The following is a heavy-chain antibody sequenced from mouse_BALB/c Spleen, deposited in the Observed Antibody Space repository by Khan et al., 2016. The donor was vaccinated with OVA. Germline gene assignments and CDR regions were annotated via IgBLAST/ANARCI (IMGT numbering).Heavy chain of an antibody. CDR1: GFTFSSFG. V-gene: IGHV5-17*02. D-gene: IGHD2-4*01. J-gene: IGHJ1*01. CDR2: ISFGSATI. Sequence: EVELVESGGGLVQPGGSRKLSCAASGFTFSSFGMHWVRQAPEKGLEWVAYISFGSATIYYADTAKGRFTISRDNPKNTLLRQMTSLRSWDTGMYYWTRSMITTWYCDVWGAGTTVTVSS. CDR3: TRSMITTWYCDV.